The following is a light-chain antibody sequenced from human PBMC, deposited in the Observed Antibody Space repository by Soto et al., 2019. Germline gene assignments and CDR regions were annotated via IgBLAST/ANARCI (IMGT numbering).Light chain of an antibody. CDR1: SNDVGGYNY. CDR2: EVR. J-gene: IGLJ3*02. CDR3: CSYTTSTTWV. Sequence: QSVLTQPASVSGSPGQSITISCTGTSNDVGGYNYVSWYQQHPGKAPKLIIYEVRNRPSGVSNRFSGSKSVNTASLPISGLQAEDEADYYCCSYTTSTTWVFGGGTKVTVL. V-gene: IGLV2-14*01.